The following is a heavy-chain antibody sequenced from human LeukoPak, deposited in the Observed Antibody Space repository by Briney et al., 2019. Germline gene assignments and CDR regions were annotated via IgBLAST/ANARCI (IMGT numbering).Heavy chain of an antibody. CDR1: GGSISSGGYY. J-gene: IGHJ4*02. CDR3: ARDRKYYFDY. CDR2: IYYSGST. D-gene: IGHD1-14*01. Sequence: SETLSLTCTVSGGSISSGGYYWSWIRQHPGKGLEWIGYIYYSGSTYYNPSLKSRVTISVDTSKSQFSLKLSSVTAADTAVYYCARDRKYYFDYWGQGTLVTVSS. V-gene: IGHV4-31*03.